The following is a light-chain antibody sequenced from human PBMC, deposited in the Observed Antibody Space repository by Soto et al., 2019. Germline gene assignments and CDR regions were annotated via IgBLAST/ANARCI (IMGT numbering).Light chain of an antibody. Sequence: ALTQPASVSGSPGQSITISCTGTSSDVGSYNLVSWYQQHPGKAPKLMIYEVSKRPSGVSNRFSGSKSGNTASLTISGLQAEDEADYYCCSYAGSSAVVFGGGTKVTVL. CDR1: SSDVGSYNL. V-gene: IGLV2-23*02. CDR2: EVS. CDR3: CSYAGSSAVV. J-gene: IGLJ2*01.